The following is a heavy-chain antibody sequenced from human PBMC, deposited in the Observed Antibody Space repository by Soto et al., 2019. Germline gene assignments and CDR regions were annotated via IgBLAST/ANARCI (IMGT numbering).Heavy chain of an antibody. Sequence: PSETLSLTCTVSGGSISSYYWSWIRQPPGKGLEWIGYIYYSGSTNYNPSLKSRVTISVDTSKNQFSLKLSSVTAADTAVYYCARETPMYGAGSLKLMCWFDYWGQGTLVTVSS. V-gene: IGHV4-59*01. CDR2: IYYSGST. D-gene: IGHD3-10*01. CDR3: ARETPMYGAGSLKLMCWFDY. J-gene: IGHJ4*02. CDR1: GGSISSYY.